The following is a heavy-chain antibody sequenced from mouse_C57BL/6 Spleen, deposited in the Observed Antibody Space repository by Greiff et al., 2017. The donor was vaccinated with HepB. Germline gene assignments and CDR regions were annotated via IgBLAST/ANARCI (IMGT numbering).Heavy chain of an antibody. J-gene: IGHJ4*01. Sequence: EVKLQESGGGLVKPGGSLKLSCAASGFTFSDYGMHWVRQAPEKGLEWVAYISSGSSTIYYADTVKGRFTISRDNAKNTLFLQMTSLRSEDTAMYYCARGGIYYGSSYAMDYWGQGTSVTVSS. CDR3: ARGGIYYGSSYAMDY. CDR2: ISSGSSTI. V-gene: IGHV5-17*01. CDR1: GFTFSDYG. D-gene: IGHD1-1*01.